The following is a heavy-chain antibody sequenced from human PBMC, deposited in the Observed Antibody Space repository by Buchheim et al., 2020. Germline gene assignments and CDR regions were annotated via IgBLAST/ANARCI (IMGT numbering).Heavy chain of an antibody. J-gene: IGHJ6*02. V-gene: IGHV3-33*01. Sequence: QVQLVESGGGVVQPGRSLRLSCAASGFTFSSYGMHWVRQAPGKGLEWVAVIWYDGSNKYHADSVKGRFTISRDNSKNTLYLQMNSLRAEDTAVYYCARGDIVVVPASLGMDVWGQGTT. CDR2: IWYDGSNK. CDR3: ARGDIVVVPASLGMDV. CDR1: GFTFSSYG. D-gene: IGHD2-2*01.